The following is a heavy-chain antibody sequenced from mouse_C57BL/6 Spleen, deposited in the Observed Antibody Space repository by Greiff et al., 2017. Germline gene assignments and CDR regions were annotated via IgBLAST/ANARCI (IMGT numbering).Heavy chain of an antibody. D-gene: IGHD2-3*01. Sequence: DVMLVESGGDLVKPGGSLTLSCAASGFTFSSYGMSWVRQTPDNRLEWVATISSGGSYTYYPDSVKGRFTISRDNAKNTLYLQMSSLKSEDTAMYYCARIYDGYYDYFDYWGQGTTLTVSS. CDR2: ISSGGSYT. J-gene: IGHJ2*01. CDR3: ARIYDGYYDYFDY. V-gene: IGHV5-6*02. CDR1: GFTFSSYG.